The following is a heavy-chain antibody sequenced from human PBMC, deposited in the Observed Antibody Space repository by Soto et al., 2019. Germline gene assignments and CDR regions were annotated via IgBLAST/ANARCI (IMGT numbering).Heavy chain of an antibody. J-gene: IGHJ4*02. D-gene: IGHD3-10*01. CDR1: AGIFSTYS. Sequence: SVNGSCNASAGIFSTYSISWLRQAPGQGLEWMGGIIPLFGTPNYAQRFQGRVTITADESTSTAYMELSRLRSEDTAVYYCARDRDDYGSGNYYNRIDFWGQGTLVTVSS. CDR3: ARDRDDYGSGNYYNRIDF. V-gene: IGHV1-69*01. CDR2: IIPLFGTP.